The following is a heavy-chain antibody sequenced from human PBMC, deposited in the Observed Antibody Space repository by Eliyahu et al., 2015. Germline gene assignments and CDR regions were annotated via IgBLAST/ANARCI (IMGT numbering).Heavy chain of an antibody. D-gene: IGHD5-12*01. J-gene: IGHJ4*02. CDR3: ARGGSGYERGYFDY. V-gene: IGHV1-69*01. Sequence: QVQLVQSGAEVKKPGSSVKVSXKAXGXTFSXYXISWVRQAPGXGLEXMGGIIPIFGTANYAQKFQGRVTITADESTSTAYMELSSLRSEDTAVYYCARGGSGYERGYFDYWGQGTLVTVSS. CDR1: GXTFSXYX. CDR2: IIPIFGTA.